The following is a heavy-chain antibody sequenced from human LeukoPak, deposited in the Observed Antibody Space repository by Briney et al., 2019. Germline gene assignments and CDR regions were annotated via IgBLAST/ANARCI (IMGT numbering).Heavy chain of an antibody. D-gene: IGHD6-19*01. Sequence: ASVKVSCKASGGTFSSYAISWVRQAPGQGLEWMGGIIPIFGTANYAQKFQGRVTITTDESTSTAYMELSSLRSEDTAVYYCARAEQWLARTRFDYWGQGTLVTVSS. CDR2: IIPIFGTA. V-gene: IGHV1-69*05. CDR1: GGTFSSYA. CDR3: ARAEQWLARTRFDY. J-gene: IGHJ4*02.